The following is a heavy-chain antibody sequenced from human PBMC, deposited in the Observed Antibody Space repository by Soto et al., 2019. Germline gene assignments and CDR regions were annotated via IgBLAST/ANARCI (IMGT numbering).Heavy chain of an antibody. Sequence: GXSVKVSCKASGYTFTCYYMHWVRQAPGQGLEWMGWINPNSGGTNYAQKFQGRVTMTRDTSISTSYMELSRLRSDDTAVYYCARSSPYYDFWSGYIPFTFDHRGQGNLVTVSS. CDR2: INPNSGGT. CDR1: GYTFTCYY. D-gene: IGHD3-3*01. J-gene: IGHJ5*02. CDR3: ARSSPYYDFWSGYIPFTFDH. V-gene: IGHV1-2*02.